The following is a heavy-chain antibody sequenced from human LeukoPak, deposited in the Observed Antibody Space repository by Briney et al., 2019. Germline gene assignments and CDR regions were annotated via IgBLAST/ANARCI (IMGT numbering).Heavy chain of an antibody. CDR2: TSPYNGDT. Sequence: ASVTVSCTASGYTFTGYYMHWVRQAPGQGLEWMGWTSPYNGDTNYGQKLQGRVTMTTDTSTGTAYMELRGLRSDDTAVYFCARGNDVFDIWGQGTMVTVSS. CDR1: GYTFTGYY. CDR3: ARGNDVFDI. J-gene: IGHJ3*02. V-gene: IGHV1-18*04.